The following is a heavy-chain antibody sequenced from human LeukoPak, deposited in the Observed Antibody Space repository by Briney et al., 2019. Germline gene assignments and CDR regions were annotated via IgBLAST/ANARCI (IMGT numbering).Heavy chain of an antibody. V-gene: IGHV4-4*07. CDR2: IYTTGST. J-gene: IGHJ6*03. Sequence: SETLSLTCTVSGGPFNNFYWSWLRQSAGKGLEWIGRIYTTGSTNYNPSLKRRVTMSVDTSKNQFSLRLSSVTAADTAVYYCARGYSSGWYYVDAWGTGTTVTVSS. D-gene: IGHD6-19*01. CDR1: GGPFNNFY. CDR3: ARGYSSGWYYVDA.